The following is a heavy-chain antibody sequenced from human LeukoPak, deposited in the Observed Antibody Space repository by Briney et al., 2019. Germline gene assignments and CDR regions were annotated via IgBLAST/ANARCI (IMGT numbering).Heavy chain of an antibody. CDR3: ARDPYNGAYSEGYYYYYMDV. J-gene: IGHJ6*03. Sequence: GGSLRLSCAASGFTFRTSGMNWVRQAPGKGLEWVSYISSSGTTISYAQSVKGRFTITRDNAQNSLTLHMNTLRADDTAVYYCARDPYNGAYSEGYYYYYMDVWGKGTTVTVSS. CDR1: GFTFRTSG. CDR2: ISSSGTTI. V-gene: IGHV3-48*01. D-gene: IGHD1-1*01.